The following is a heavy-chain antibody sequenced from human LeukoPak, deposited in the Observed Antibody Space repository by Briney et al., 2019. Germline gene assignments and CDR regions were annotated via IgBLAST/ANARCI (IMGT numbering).Heavy chain of an antibody. V-gene: IGHV3-23*01. CDR3: AKIQALVVVVPAAIPPDAFDI. D-gene: IGHD2-2*01. CDR2: ISGSGGST. CDR1: EFSVSRNY. J-gene: IGHJ3*02. Sequence: GGSLRLSCAASEFSVSRNYMGWVRQAPGKGLEWVSAISGSGGSTYYADSVKGRFTISRDNSKNTLYLQMNSLRAEDTAVYYCAKIQALVVVVPAAIPPDAFDIWGQGTMVTVSS.